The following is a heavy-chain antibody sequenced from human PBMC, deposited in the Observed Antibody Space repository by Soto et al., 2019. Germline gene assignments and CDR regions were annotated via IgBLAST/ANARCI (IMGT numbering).Heavy chain of an antibody. J-gene: IGHJ3*01. CDR3: AHTYSSSPDDGFDV. Sequence: QITLKESGHTLVKPTQMLTLTCTFSGFSLNTRGVGVGWIRQPPGGALEWLALIYWYDDKRYSPSLRSRLTITKDTSKKHVVLTMTTMEPLDTGTYYCAHTYSSSPDDGFDVWGQGTRVTVSS. V-gene: IGHV2-5*01. CDR2: IYWYDDK. D-gene: IGHD6-6*01. CDR1: GFSLNTRGVG.